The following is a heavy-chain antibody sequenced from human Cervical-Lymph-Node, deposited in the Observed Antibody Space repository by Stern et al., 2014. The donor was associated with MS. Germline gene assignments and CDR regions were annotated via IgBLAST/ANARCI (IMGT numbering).Heavy chain of an antibody. CDR1: GYTFTDYA. V-gene: IGHV7-4-1*02. CDR2: INTHTGTP. J-gene: IGHJ4*02. CDR3: ARDYASLDWRGQYYFDY. D-gene: IGHD2-21*01. Sequence: VQLVQSGSELKKPGASVKVSCMTSGYTFTDYALNWVRQPPGQGIEWMGWINTHTGTPTYAQGFPGRFVFSLDTSGNTAYLQISSLKAEDTALYFCARDYASLDWRGQYYFDYWGQGTLVTVSS.